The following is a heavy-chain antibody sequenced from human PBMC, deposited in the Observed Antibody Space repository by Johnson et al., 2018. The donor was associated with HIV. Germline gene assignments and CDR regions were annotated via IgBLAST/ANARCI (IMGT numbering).Heavy chain of an antibody. CDR2: ISSNGGST. Sequence: EVQLVESGGALVQPGGSLRLSCAASGFTFSSYAMHWVRQAPGKGLECVSAISSNGGSTYYANSVKGRFTISRDNSKNTLYLQMGSLRAEDMAVYYCARGFLYRSSSLWGQGTMVTVSS. D-gene: IGHD6-13*01. J-gene: IGHJ3*01. CDR3: ARGFLYRSSSL. CDR1: GFTFSSYA. V-gene: IGHV3-64*01.